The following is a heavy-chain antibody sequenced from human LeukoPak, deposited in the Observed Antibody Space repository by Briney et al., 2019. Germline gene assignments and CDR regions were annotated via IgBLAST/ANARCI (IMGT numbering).Heavy chain of an antibody. J-gene: IGHJ5*02. CDR1: GYTFTSYG. V-gene: IGHV1-18*01. D-gene: IGHD3-10*01. CDR3: ARVGTYYYGSGSSTTELDP. CDR2: ISAYNGNT. Sequence: GASVKVSCKASGYTFTSYGISWVRQAPGQGLEWMGWISAYNGNTNYAQKFQGRVTITADKSTSTAYMELSSLRSEDTAVYYCARVGTYYYGSGSSTTELDPWGQGTLVTVSS.